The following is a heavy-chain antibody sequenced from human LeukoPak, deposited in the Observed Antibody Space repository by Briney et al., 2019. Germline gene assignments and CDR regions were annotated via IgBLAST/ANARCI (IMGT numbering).Heavy chain of an antibody. J-gene: IGHJ4*02. V-gene: IGHV3-23*05. D-gene: IGHD5-24*01. CDR1: GFTFSNYA. Sequence: GGSLRLSCAASGFTFSNYAMSWVRQAPGKGLEWVSGVDSTGTHTYNADSVEGRFTISRDNSKNTLFLHMTSLRADDTAVYFCAKSKDGYTRPFDYWGQGTLVSVSS. CDR2: VDSTGTHT. CDR3: AKSKDGYTRPFDY.